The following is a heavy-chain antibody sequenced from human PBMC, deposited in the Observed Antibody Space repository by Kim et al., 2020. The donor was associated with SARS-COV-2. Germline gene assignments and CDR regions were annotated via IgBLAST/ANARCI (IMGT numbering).Heavy chain of an antibody. D-gene: IGHD6-13*01. J-gene: IGHJ2*01. V-gene: IGHV3-23*01. CDR3: AKALGIADHDL. CDR2: T. Sequence: TYYADSVKGRFTISRDNSKNTLYLQMNSLRAEDTAVYYCAKALGIADHDLWGRGTLVTVSS.